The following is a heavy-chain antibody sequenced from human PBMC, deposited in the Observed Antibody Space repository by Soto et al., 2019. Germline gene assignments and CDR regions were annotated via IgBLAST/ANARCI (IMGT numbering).Heavy chain of an antibody. CDR1: GGSISSYY. CDR3: ARRYGGTIDY. Sequence: LSLTCTVSGGSISSYYWSWIRQPPGKGLEWIGYIYYSGSTNYNPSLKSRVTISVDTSKNQFSLKLSSVTAADTAVYYCARRYGGTIDYWGQGTLVTVSS. J-gene: IGHJ4*02. D-gene: IGHD4-17*01. V-gene: IGHV4-59*08. CDR2: IYYSGST.